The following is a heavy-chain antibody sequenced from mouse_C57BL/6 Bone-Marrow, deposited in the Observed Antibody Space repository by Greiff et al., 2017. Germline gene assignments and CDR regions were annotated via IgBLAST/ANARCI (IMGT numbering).Heavy chain of an antibody. Sequence: VQVVESGPGLVQPSQSLSITCTVSGFSLTSYGVHWVRQSPGKGLEWLGVIWRGGSTDYNAAFMSRLSITKDNSKSQVFFKMNSLQADDTAIYXCAKNWDYGSTWFAYWGQGTLVTVSA. CDR3: AKNWDYGSTWFAY. J-gene: IGHJ3*01. CDR2: IWRGGST. V-gene: IGHV2-5*01. D-gene: IGHD1-1*01. CDR1: GFSLTSYG.